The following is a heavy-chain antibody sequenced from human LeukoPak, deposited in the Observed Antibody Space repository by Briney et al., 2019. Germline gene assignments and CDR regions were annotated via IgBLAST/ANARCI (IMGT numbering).Heavy chain of an antibody. J-gene: IGHJ4*02. Sequence: PSQTLSLTCTVSGGSIRSYDYYWSWIRQHPGKGLEWIGCIQSSGSAYYNPSLKSRLTISVDTSKNQFSLELRFVTAADTAVYFCATKGNGIYYFDYWGQGTLVTVSS. CDR1: GGSIRSYDYY. D-gene: IGHD2/OR15-2a*01. CDR2: IQSSGSA. V-gene: IGHV4-31*03. CDR3: ATKGNGIYYFDY.